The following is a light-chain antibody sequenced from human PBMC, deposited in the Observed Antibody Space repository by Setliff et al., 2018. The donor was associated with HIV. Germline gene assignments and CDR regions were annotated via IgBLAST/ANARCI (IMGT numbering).Light chain of an antibody. CDR1: KLGDKY. V-gene: IGLV3-1*01. J-gene: IGLJ1*01. CDR3: QAWDSSTAVDV. CDR2: QDN. Sequence: SYELTQPPSVSVSPGQTASIACSGDKLGDKYACWYQQKPGQSPVLVIYQDNKRPSGIPERFSGSNSGNTATLTISGTQALDEADYYCQAWDSSTAVDVFGTGTKVTVL.